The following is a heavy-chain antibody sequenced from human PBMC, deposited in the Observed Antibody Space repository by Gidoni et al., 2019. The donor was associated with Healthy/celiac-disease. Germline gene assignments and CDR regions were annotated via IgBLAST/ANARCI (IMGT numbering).Heavy chain of an antibody. D-gene: IGHD3-22*01. CDR3: AREYYYDSSGYYF. CDR1: GYTFTSYA. V-gene: IGHV1-3*01. CDR2: INAGNGNT. J-gene: IGHJ4*02. Sequence: QVQLVQSGAEVKKPGASVKVYCKASGYTFTSYAMHWVRQAPGQRLEWMGWINAGNGNTKYSQEFQGRVTITRDTSASTAYMELSSLRSEDTAVYYCAREYYYDSSGYYFWGQGTLVTVSS.